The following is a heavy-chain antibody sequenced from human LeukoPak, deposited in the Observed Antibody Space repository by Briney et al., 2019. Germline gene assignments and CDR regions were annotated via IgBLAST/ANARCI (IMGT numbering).Heavy chain of an antibody. CDR2: INPNSGGT. V-gene: IGHV1-2*02. CDR1: GYTFTGYY. Sequence: ASVKVSCKASGYTFTGYYMHWVRQAPGQGLEWMGWINPNSGGTNYAQKFQGRVTMTRDTSISTAYMELSRLRSDDTAVYYCARDRNWNYASYMDVWGKGTTVTVSS. J-gene: IGHJ6*03. CDR3: ARDRNWNYASYMDV. D-gene: IGHD1-7*01.